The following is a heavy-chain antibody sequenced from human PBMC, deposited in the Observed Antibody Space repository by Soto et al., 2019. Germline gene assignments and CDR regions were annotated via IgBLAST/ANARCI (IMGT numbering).Heavy chain of an antibody. Sequence: SETLSLTCAVYGGSFSGYYWSWIRQPPGKGLEWIGEINHSGSTNYNPALKSRVTISVDTSKNQFSLNLNSVTAADTAVYYCERTGMALAYRTRSNYQFDYWGQGTLVTVSS. V-gene: IGHV4-34*01. CDR3: ERTGMALAYRTRSNYQFDY. J-gene: IGHJ4*02. CDR1: GGSFSGYY. D-gene: IGHD4-4*01. CDR2: INHSGST.